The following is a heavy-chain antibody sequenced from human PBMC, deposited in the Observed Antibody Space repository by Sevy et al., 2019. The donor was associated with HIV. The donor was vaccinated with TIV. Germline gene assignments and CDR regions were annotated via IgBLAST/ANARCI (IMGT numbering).Heavy chain of an antibody. Sequence: ASVKVSCKASGYTFTSYAMNWVRQAPGQGLEWMGWINTNTGNPTYAQGFTGRFVFSLDTSVSTAYLQIRSLKAEDTAVYYCARAEYYDFWSGWSAFDIWGQGTMVTVSS. J-gene: IGHJ3*02. CDR3: ARAEYYDFWSGWSAFDI. CDR2: INTNTGNP. V-gene: IGHV7-4-1*01. CDR1: GYTFTSYA. D-gene: IGHD3-3*01.